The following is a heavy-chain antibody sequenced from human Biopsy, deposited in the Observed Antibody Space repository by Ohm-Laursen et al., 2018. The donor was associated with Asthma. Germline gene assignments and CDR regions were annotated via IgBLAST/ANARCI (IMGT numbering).Heavy chain of an antibody. D-gene: IGHD7-27*01. CDR3: ARHWDWGSFFDY. V-gene: IGHV4-39*01. CDR1: GGSMSSSSYY. CDR2: ISYTGSA. Sequence: SETLSLTCTVSGGSMSSSSYYWGWIRQPPGKGLEWMGRISYTGSAYHNPSVKSRVTISVTTSKNHFSLKLSAVPAADTAVYYCARHWDWGSFFDYWGQGTPVTVSS. J-gene: IGHJ4*02.